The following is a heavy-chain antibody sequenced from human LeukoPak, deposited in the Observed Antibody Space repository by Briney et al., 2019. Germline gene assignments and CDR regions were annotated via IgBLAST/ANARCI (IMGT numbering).Heavy chain of an antibody. CDR1: GYTFTGYY. CDR2: INPNSGGT. Sequence: GASVKVSCKASGYTFTGYYMHWVRQAPGQGLEWMGWINPNSGGTNYAQKFQGRVTMTRDTSISTAYMELSRLRSDDTAVYYCAKDQDDYGGNSYFQHWGQGTLVTVSS. D-gene: IGHD4-23*01. CDR3: AKDQDDYGGNSYFQH. V-gene: IGHV1-2*02. J-gene: IGHJ1*01.